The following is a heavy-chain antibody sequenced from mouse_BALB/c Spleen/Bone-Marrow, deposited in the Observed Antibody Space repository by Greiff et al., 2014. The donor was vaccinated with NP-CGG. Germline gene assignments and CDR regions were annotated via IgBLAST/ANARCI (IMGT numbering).Heavy chain of an antibody. CDR2: ISSGSSTI. D-gene: IGHD2-1*01. CDR3: ARGGNYAWFAY. CDR1: GFTFSSFG. J-gene: IGHJ3*01. Sequence: EVQVVESGGGLVQPGGSWKLSCAASGFTFSSFGMHWARQAPEKGLEWVAYISSGSSTIYYADTVKGRFTISRDNPKNTLFLQMTSLRSEDTAMYYCARGGNYAWFAYWGQGTLVTVSA. V-gene: IGHV5-17*02.